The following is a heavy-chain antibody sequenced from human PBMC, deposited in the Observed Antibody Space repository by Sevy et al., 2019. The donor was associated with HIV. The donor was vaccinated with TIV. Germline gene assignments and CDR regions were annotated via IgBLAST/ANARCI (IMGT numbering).Heavy chain of an antibody. V-gene: IGHV4-59*01. CDR2: SGST. D-gene: IGHD1-1*01. J-gene: IGHJ4*02. Sequence: SETLSLTCTVSGVSISPYYWAWIRQPPGKGLECVGFSGSTNYNPSLKTRVTTSVDTSKNQFSLKLSSVTAADTAIYYCARGGPNQHQLDYFDYWGQGTLVTVSS. CDR3: ARGGPNQHQLDYFDY. CDR1: GVSISPYY.